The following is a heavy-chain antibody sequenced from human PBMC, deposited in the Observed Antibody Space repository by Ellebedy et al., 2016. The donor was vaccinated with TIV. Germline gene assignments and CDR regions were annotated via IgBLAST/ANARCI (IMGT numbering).Heavy chain of an antibody. D-gene: IGHD3-22*01. CDR2: ISYDGSNK. J-gene: IGHJ4*02. V-gene: IGHV3-30-3*01. CDR3: ARDLRPYYDSSGPDY. Sequence: PGGSLRLSCAASGSTFSSYWMSWVRQAPGKGLEWVAVISYDGSNKYYADSVKGRFTISRDNSKNTLYLQMKSLRAEDTAVYYCARDLRPYYDSSGPDYWGQGTLVTVSS. CDR1: GSTFSSYW.